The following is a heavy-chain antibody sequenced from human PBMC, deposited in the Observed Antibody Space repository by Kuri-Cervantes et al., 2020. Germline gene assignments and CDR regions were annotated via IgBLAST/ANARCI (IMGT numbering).Heavy chain of an antibody. CDR2: ISSSGSTI. D-gene: IGHD6-19*01. CDR3: ARDLQSVAGDTRTDAFDI. J-gene: IGHJ3*02. CDR1: GFTFSDYY. V-gene: IGHV3-11*01. Sequence: GGSLRLSCAASGFTFSDYYMSWIRQAPGKGLEWVSYISSSGSTIYYADSVKGRFTISRDNAKNSLYLQMNSLRAEDTAVYYCARDLQSVAGDTRTDAFDIWGQGTMVTVSS.